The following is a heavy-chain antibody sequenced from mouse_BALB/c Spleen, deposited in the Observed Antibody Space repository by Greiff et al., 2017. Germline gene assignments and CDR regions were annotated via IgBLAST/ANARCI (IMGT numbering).Heavy chain of an antibody. CDR2: ISSGGST. J-gene: IGHJ1*01. D-gene: IGHD1-1*01. CDR3: ARLYYGSSYRYFDV. V-gene: IGHV5-6-5*01. CDR1: GFTFSSYA. Sequence: DVMLVESGGGLVKPGGSLKLSCAASGFTFSSYAMSWVRQTPEKRLEWVASISSGGSTYYPDSVKGRFTISRDNARNILYLQMTSLRSEDTAMYYCARLYYGSSYRYFDVWGAGTTVTVSS.